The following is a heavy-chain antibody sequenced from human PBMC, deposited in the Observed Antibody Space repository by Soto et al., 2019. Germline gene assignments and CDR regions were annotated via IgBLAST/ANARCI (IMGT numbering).Heavy chain of an antibody. CDR3: ASLLRFLNHYYGMDV. Sequence: QVQLQESGPGLVKPSQTLSLTCTVSGGSISSGDYYWSWMRQPPGKCLEWIGYIYYSGSTYYNPSLKSRGTISVDTSKNQFSLKLSSVTVADTAVYYCASLLRFLNHYYGMDVWGQGTTVTVSS. D-gene: IGHD3-3*01. V-gene: IGHV4-30-4*01. CDR2: IYYSGST. CDR1: GGSISSGDYY. J-gene: IGHJ6*02.